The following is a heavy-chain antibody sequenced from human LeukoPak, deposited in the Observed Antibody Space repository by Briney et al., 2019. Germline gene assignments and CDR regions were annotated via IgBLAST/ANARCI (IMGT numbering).Heavy chain of an antibody. CDR3: ASYSGSYYSTDY. Sequence: PGGSLRLSCAASGFTFDDYAMHWVRQAPGKGLEWVSGISWNSGSIGYADSVKGRFTISRDNAKNSLYLQMNSLRAEDTALYYCASYSGSYYSTDYWGQGTLVTVSS. D-gene: IGHD1-26*01. V-gene: IGHV3-9*01. CDR2: ISWNSGSI. CDR1: GFTFDDYA. J-gene: IGHJ4*02.